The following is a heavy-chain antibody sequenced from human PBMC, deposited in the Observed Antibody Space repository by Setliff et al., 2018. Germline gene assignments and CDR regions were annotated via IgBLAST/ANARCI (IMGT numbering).Heavy chain of an antibody. V-gene: IGHV3-9*01. CDR1: GFTFDDYA. Sequence: SLRLSCAASGFTFDDYAMHWVRQTPGKGLEWVSGISWNGGNMDYADSVKGRFTISRDSAENAVYLQMNNLSAEDTAVYYCAGSRAWIPIFDSWGQGILVTVSS. CDR3: AGSRAWIPIFDS. J-gene: IGHJ4*02. D-gene: IGHD5-12*01. CDR2: ISWNGGNM.